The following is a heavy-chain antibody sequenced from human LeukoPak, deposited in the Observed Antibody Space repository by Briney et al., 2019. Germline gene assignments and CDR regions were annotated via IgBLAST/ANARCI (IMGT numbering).Heavy chain of an antibody. D-gene: IGHD3-10*01. J-gene: IGHJ5*02. CDR3: ASGTYYNVNWFDP. CDR1: GGSISSYY. CDR2: INHSGST. V-gene: IGHV4-34*01. Sequence: SETLSLTCTVSGGSISSYYWSWIRQPPGKGLEWIGEINHSGSTNYNPSLKSRVTISVDTSKNQFSLKLSSVTAADTAVYYCASGTYYNVNWFDPWGQGTLVTVSS.